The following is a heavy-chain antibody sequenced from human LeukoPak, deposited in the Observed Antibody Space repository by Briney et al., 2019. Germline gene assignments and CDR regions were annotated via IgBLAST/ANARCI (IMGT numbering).Heavy chain of an antibody. V-gene: IGHV3-9*03. CDR3: AKDYGSGSGTFDAFDI. CDR2: ISWNSGSI. J-gene: IGHJ3*02. Sequence: PGGSLRLSCAASGFTFDDYAMHWVRQAPGKGLEWVSGISWNSGSIGYADSVKGRFTISRDNAKNSLYLQMNSLRAEDMSLYYCAKDYGSGSGTFDAFDICGQGTMVTVSS. CDR1: GFTFDDYA. D-gene: IGHD1-26*01.